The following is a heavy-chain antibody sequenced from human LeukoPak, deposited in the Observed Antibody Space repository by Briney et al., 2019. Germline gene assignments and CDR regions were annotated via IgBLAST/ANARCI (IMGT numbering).Heavy chain of an antibody. CDR2: IYYSGST. D-gene: IGHD2-2*01. J-gene: IGHJ5*02. V-gene: IGHV4-39*01. CDR3: ARHRSKYRLLLVWFDP. Sequence: SETLSLTCTVSGGSISSSSYYWGWIRQPPGKGLEWIGSIYYSGSTYYNPSLKSRVTISVDTSKNQFSLKLSSVTAADTAVYYCARHRSKYRLLLVWFDPWGQGTLVTVSS. CDR1: GGSISSSSYY.